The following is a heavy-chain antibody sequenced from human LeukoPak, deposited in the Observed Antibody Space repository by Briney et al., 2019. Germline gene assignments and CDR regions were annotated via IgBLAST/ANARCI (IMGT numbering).Heavy chain of an antibody. J-gene: IGHJ4*02. Sequence: PSETLSLTCAVYGGSFSDYYWSWIRQPPGKGLEWIGEINHSGSTNYNPSLKSRVTISVDTSKNQFSLKLSSVTAADTAVYYCAREGDASGYYYRGHFDFWGQGTLVTVSS. CDR3: AREGDASGYYYRGHFDF. V-gene: IGHV4-34*01. CDR1: GGSFSDYY. CDR2: INHSGST. D-gene: IGHD3-22*01.